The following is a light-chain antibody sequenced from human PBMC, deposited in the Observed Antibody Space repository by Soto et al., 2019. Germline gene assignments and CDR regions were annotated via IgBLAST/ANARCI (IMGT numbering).Light chain of an antibody. Sequence: QSVLTQPPSVSGAPGQTITISCTGSSSNIGAGYDVHWYQQLPGRAPKLLIYDNNKRPSGIPDRFSGSKSGTSGTLDITGLQTGDEADYYCATWDGSLPGEVFGGGTKLTVL. CDR1: SSNIGAGYD. V-gene: IGLV1-51*01. J-gene: IGLJ2*01. CDR3: ATWDGSLPGEV. CDR2: DNN.